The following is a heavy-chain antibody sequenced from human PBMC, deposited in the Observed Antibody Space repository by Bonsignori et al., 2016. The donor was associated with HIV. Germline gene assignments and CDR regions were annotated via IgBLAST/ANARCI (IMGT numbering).Heavy chain of an antibody. D-gene: IGHD1-14*01. J-gene: IGHJ1*01. Sequence: QVQLVQSGAEVKKPGASVKVSCEASGYTFTGYYMNWLRQAPGQGLEWMGRINPHTGDTHYAQKFHDRVTLTRDTSIRTAYMELSGLKSDDTAVYYCARDTHLISIIGEFWGQGT. CDR2: INPHTGDT. V-gene: IGHV1-2*06. CDR3: ARDTHLISIIGEF. CDR1: GYTFTGYY.